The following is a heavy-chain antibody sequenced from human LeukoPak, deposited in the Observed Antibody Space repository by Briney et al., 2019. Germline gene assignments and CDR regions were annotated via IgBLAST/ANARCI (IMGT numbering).Heavy chain of an antibody. CDR1: GYAFTSVG. CDR3: ARAGPGSGWYFDY. V-gene: IGHV1-18*01. CDR2: ISPYNGNT. D-gene: IGHD6-19*01. Sequence: ASVKVSCKASGYAFTSVGITWVRRAPGQGLEWMGWISPYNGNTRYAQKFQGRVAMTTDTSTTTAYMELRGLRFNDTAVYYCARAGPGSGWYFDYWGEGTLVTVS. J-gene: IGHJ4*02.